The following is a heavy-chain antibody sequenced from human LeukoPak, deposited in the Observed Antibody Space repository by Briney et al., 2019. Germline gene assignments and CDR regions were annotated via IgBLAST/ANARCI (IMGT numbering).Heavy chain of an antibody. Sequence: GASVKVSCKASGYTFTSYDINWVRQAPGQGLEWMGWINPNSSDTGYAKKFQGKVTMTRNTSISTAYMEVSSLRSEDTAVYYCASGYSYVYNYWGQGTLVTVSS. CDR2: INPNSSDT. CDR1: GYTFTSYD. V-gene: IGHV1-8*01. D-gene: IGHD5-18*01. CDR3: ASGYSYVYNY. J-gene: IGHJ4*02.